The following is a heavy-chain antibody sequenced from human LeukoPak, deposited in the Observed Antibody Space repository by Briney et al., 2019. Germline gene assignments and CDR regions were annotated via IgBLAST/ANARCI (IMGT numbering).Heavy chain of an antibody. CDR3: VRDIYYDSSGYSTPPDY. CDR2: IKGDGSST. D-gene: IGHD3-22*01. J-gene: IGHJ4*02. CDR1: GFTFSRYW. V-gene: IGHV3-74*01. Sequence: GGSLRLSCAASGFTFSRYWMHWVRQAPGKGLVWVSRIKGDGSSTNSADSVKGRFTISRDNAKNTLYLQMNSLRADDTAVCYCVRDIYYDSSGYSTPPDYWGQGTLVTVSS.